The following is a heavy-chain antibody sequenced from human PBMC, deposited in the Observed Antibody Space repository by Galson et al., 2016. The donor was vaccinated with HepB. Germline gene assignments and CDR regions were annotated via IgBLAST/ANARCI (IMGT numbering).Heavy chain of an antibody. CDR3: ARDPGRIAAAGHLDS. CDR2: IYSGGAT. D-gene: IGHD6-13*01. J-gene: IGHJ5*01. CDR1: GFIVSSHY. V-gene: IGHV3-53*01. Sequence: GSLRLSCAGSGFIVSSHYMNWVRQAPGKGLEWVAIIYSGGATYYADSVKGRFTISRDNPKNTLYLQMNSLRAEDTAVYYCARDPGRIAAAGHLDSWGQGTLVTVS.